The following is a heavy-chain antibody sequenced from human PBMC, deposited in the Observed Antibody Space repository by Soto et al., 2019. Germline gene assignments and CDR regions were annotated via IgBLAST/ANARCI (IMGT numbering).Heavy chain of an antibody. CDR2: IYYSGST. CDR3: ARDRGVVTAYNWFDP. V-gene: IGHV4-31*03. D-gene: IGHD2-21*02. CDR1: GGSISSGGYY. J-gene: IGHJ5*02. Sequence: SETLSLTCTVSGGSISSGGYYWSWIRQHPGKGLEWIGYIYYSGSTYYNPSLKSRVTISVDTSKNQFSLKLSSVTAADTAVYYCARDRGVVTAYNWFDPWGQGTLVTVSS.